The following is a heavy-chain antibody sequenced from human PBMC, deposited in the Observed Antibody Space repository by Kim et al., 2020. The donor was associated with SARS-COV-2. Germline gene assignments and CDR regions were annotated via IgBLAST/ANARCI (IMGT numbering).Heavy chain of an antibody. Sequence: KWYNDHAVTVKLRLTINPDTSKKQFSLQLNSVTPEDTAVYYCARDNWGYDYWGQGTLVTVSS. CDR3: ARDNWGYDY. V-gene: IGHV6-1*01. J-gene: IGHJ4*02. D-gene: IGHD7-27*01. CDR2: KWYN.